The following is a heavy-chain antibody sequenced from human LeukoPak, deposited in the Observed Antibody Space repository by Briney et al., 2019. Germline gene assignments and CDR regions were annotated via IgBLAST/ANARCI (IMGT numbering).Heavy chain of an antibody. CDR3: ARDMVRGFIISAYGMDV. J-gene: IGHJ6*02. CDR2: ISTKTGNP. Sequence: ASVKVSCKAPGYIFTIYAMNWVRQAPGQGLEWMGWISTKTGNPSYAQGFRGRFVFSLDTSVSTAYLQITSLKAEDTAVYYCARDMVRGFIISAYGMDVWGQGTTVTVSS. V-gene: IGHV7-4-1*02. CDR1: GYIFTIYA. D-gene: IGHD3-10*01.